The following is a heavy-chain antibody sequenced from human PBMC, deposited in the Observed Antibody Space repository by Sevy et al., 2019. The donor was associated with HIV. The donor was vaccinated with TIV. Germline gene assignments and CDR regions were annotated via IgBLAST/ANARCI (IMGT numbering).Heavy chain of an antibody. CDR1: GGSITSLY. CDR2: IYYNGHI. V-gene: IGHV4-59*08. D-gene: IGHD1-26*01. Sequence: QSQTLSLTCTVSGGSITSLYWNWIRQPPGKGLEWIANIYYNGHINYNPSLKSRVTISLDTSKNQFSLRLSSVTAADTAMYYCAGENAWGRGYSWGQGTLVTVSS. CDR3: AGENAWGRGYS. J-gene: IGHJ4*02.